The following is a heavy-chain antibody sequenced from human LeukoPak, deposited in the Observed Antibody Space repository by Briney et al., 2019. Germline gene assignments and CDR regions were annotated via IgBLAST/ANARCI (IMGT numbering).Heavy chain of an antibody. CDR2: SYPGDSGP. Sequence: GESLKISCKVSGYSFTSYCIGWVRQMPGKGLEGMGISYPGDSGPTYSPSFQGQVTISVDKSINTAYLQWSSLQASDTAMYYCGMSGDRVPLQDDGFDVWGQGTMVTVST. J-gene: IGHJ3*01. CDR1: GYSFTSYC. D-gene: IGHD1-26*01. V-gene: IGHV5-51*01. CDR3: GMSGDRVPLQDDGFDV.